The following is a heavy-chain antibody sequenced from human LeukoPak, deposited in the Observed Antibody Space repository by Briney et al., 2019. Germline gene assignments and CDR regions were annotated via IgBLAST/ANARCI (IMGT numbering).Heavy chain of an antibody. D-gene: IGHD1-26*01. V-gene: IGHV4-39*01. CDR3: ARHKEIRTYYDALHI. CDR1: GASITTTTYY. CDR2: IYYNGDT. Sequence: SETLSLTCTVSGASITTTTYYWASVRQPPGKGLEYIGNIYYNGDTSYNPSLKSRLTISLDTSSNQFSLKLTSVTAADTAVYYCARHKEIRTYYDALHIRGQGTMVTVSS. J-gene: IGHJ3*02.